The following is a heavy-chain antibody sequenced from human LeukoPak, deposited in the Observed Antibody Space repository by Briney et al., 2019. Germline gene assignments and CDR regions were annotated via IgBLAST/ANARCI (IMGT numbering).Heavy chain of an antibody. CDR2: INHSGST. V-gene: IGHV4-4*02. CDR1: GGSTSSSNW. D-gene: IGHD2-8*01. Sequence: PSETLSLTCAVSGGSTSSSNWWSWVRQPPGQGLEWIGEINHSGSTNYNPSLKSRVTISVDTSKNQFSLKLSSVTAADTAVYYCARQFRNCTNGVCYNNYYYYMDVWGKGTTVTVSS. J-gene: IGHJ6*03. CDR3: ARQFRNCTNGVCYNNYYYYMDV.